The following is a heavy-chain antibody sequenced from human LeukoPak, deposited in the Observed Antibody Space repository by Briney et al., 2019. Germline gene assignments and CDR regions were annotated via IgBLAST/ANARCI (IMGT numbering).Heavy chain of an antibody. CDR3: ARGDYYDGGGRNWFDP. D-gene: IGHD3-16*01. V-gene: IGHV4-34*01. CDR1: GGSFSGYY. CDR2: INHSGST. J-gene: IGHJ5*02. Sequence: SETLSLTCAVYGGSFSGYYWSWIRQPPGKGLEWIGEINHSGSTNYNPSLKSRITMSVDTSRNQFSLRLTSVTAADTAVYYCARGDYYDGGGRNWFDPWGQGTLVTVSS.